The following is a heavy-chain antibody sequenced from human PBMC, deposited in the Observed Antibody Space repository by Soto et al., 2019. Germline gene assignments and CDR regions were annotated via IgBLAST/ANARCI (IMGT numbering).Heavy chain of an antibody. V-gene: IGHV3-33*01. D-gene: IGHD1-1*01. Sequence: GGSLRLSCAASGFTFSSYGMHWVRQAPGKGLEWVAVIWYDGSNKYYADSVKGRFTISRDNSKNTLYLQMNSLRAEDTAVYYCARDGWNRPKGYYYYYMDVWGKGTTVTVSS. CDR1: GFTFSSYG. CDR2: IWYDGSNK. CDR3: ARDGWNRPKGYYYYYMDV. J-gene: IGHJ6*03.